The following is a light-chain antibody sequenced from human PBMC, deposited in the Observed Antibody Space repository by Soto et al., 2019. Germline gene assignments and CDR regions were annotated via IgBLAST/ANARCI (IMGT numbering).Light chain of an antibody. CDR2: AAS. Sequence: DIQMTQSPSSLSASVGDRVTITCRASQGISNYLAWYQQKPGKVPKLLIYAASTLQSGVPSRFSGSRSGTDFTLTINSLQPEDVATYYCQKYNSASWTFGPGTKVDIK. V-gene: IGKV1-27*01. J-gene: IGKJ3*01. CDR3: QKYNSASWT. CDR1: QGISNY.